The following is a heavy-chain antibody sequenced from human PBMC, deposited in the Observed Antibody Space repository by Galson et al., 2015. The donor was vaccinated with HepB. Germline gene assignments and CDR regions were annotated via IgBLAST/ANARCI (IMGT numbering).Heavy chain of an antibody. Sequence: SLRLSCAASGFTFSDYYMSWIRQAPGKGLEWVSYISSSSSYTNYADSVKGRFTISRDNAKNSLYLQMSDLRADDTAVYYCATLKFGDYFGYWGQGTLVTVSS. D-gene: IGHD3-10*01. CDR1: GFTFSDYY. J-gene: IGHJ4*02. V-gene: IGHV3-11*06. CDR2: ISSSSSYT. CDR3: ATLKFGDYFGY.